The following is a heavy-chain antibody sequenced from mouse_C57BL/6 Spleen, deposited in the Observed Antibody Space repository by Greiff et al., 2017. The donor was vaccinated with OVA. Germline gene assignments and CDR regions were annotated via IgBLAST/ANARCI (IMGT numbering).Heavy chain of an antibody. D-gene: IGHD1-1*01. J-gene: IGHJ2*01. Sequence: VQLQQSGPELVKPGASVKISCKASGYAFSSSWMTWVKQRPGKGLEWIGRIYPGDGDTNYNEKFKGKATLTADKSSSTAYMQLSSLTSEDSAVYFCAISYYGSGYGFDYWGKGTTLTVSA. CDR3: AISYYGSGYGFDY. V-gene: IGHV1-82*01. CDR1: GYAFSSSW. CDR2: IYPGDGDT.